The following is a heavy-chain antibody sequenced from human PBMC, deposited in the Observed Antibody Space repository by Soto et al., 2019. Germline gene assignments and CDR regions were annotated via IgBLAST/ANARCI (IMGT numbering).Heavy chain of an antibody. J-gene: IGHJ4*02. CDR2: INHSGST. D-gene: IGHD6-13*01. Sequence: SETLSLTCAVYGGSFSGYYWSWIRQPPGKGLEWIGEINHSGSTNYNPSLKSRVTISVDTSKNQFSLKLSSVTAADTAVYYCARVGYSSSWYSKTQGKIDYWGQGTLVTVSS. V-gene: IGHV4-34*01. CDR1: GGSFSGYY. CDR3: ARVGYSSSWYSKTQGKIDY.